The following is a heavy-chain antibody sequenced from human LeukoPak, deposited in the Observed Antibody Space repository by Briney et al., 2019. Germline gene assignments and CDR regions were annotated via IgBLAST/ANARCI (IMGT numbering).Heavy chain of an antibody. J-gene: IGHJ4*02. Sequence: PGGSLRLSCAASGFTFDDYAMHWVRQAPGKGLEWVSGISWNSGSIGYADSVKGRFTISRDNAKNSLYLQMNSLRAEDTAVYYCARVEQYQLLIDYWGQGTLVTVSS. D-gene: IGHD2-2*01. CDR1: GFTFDDYA. CDR3: ARVEQYQLLIDY. V-gene: IGHV3-9*01. CDR2: ISWNSGSI.